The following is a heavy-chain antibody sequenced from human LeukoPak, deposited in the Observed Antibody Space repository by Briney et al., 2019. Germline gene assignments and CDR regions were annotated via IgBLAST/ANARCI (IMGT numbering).Heavy chain of an antibody. D-gene: IGHD1-26*01. CDR3: ARGQGATVPQVGKNWFDP. CDR1: GGSISSSSYY. Sequence: SETLSLTCSVSGGSISSSSYYWGWIRQPPGKGLEWIASIHYSGNTYCNPSLKSRVTISIDTSRNQFSLKLISVTVADTAIYYCARGQGATVPQVGKNWFDPWGQGTRVTVSS. J-gene: IGHJ5*02. V-gene: IGHV4-39*07. CDR2: IHYSGNT.